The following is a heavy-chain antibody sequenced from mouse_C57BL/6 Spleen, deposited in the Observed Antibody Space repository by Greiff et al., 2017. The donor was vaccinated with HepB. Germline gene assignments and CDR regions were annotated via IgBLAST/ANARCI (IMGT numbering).Heavy chain of an antibody. CDR2: ISSGSSTI. V-gene: IGHV5-17*01. Sequence: EVHLVESGGGLVKPGGSLKLSCAASGFTFSDYGMHWVRQAPEKGLEWVAYISSGSSTIYYADTVKGRFTISRDNAKNTLFLQMTSLRSEYTAMYYCATTRWFAYWGQGTLVTVSA. CDR3: ATTRWFAY. J-gene: IGHJ3*01. D-gene: IGHD5-5*01. CDR1: GFTFSDYG.